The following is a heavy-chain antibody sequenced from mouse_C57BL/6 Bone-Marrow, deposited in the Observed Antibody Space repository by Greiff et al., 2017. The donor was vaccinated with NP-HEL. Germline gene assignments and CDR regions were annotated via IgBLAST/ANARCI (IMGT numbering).Heavy chain of an antibody. D-gene: IGHD1-1*01. CDR3: ARPRYYYGSSYFDY. J-gene: IGHJ2*01. Sequence: EVKLMESGGGLVKPGGSLKLSCAASGFTFSSYTMSWVRQTPEKRLEWVATISGGGGNTYYPDSVKGRFTISRDNAKNTLYLQMSSLRAEDTALYYCARPRYYYGSSYFDYWGQGTTLTVSS. CDR1: GFTFSSYT. V-gene: IGHV5-9*01. CDR2: ISGGGGNT.